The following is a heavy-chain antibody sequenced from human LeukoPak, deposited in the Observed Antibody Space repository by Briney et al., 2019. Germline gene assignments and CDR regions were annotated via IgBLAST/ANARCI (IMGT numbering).Heavy chain of an antibody. D-gene: IGHD3-22*01. V-gene: IGHV3-30*02. J-gene: IGHJ4*02. CDR3: AKGVAYYDSSGDY. CDR2: IRYDGSNK. Sequence: GGSLRLSCAASGFTFSDYYMIWIRQAPGKGLEWVAFIRYDGSNKYYADSVKGRFTISRDNSKNTLYLQMNSLRAEDTAVYYCAKGVAYYDSSGDYWGQGALVTVSS. CDR1: GFTFSDYY.